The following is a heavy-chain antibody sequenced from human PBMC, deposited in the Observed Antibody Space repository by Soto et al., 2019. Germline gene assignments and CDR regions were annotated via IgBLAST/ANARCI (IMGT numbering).Heavy chain of an antibody. Sequence: ASVKVSWKASGYTFTSYAMHWVRQAPGQRLEWMGWINAGNGNTKYSQKFQGRVTITRDTSASTAYMELSSLRSEDTAVYYCARDSALAVPGLFAYWGQGTLVTVSS. D-gene: IGHD1-1*01. V-gene: IGHV1-3*01. CDR1: GYTFTSYA. CDR2: INAGNGNT. CDR3: ARDSALAVPGLFAY. J-gene: IGHJ4*02.